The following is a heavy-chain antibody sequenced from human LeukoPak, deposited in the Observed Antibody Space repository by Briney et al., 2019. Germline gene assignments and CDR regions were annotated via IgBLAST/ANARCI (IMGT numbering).Heavy chain of an antibody. D-gene: IGHD5/OR15-5a*01. CDR2: TYYRSEWYH. CDR1: GDSVSSYSVA. V-gene: IGHV6-1*01. CDR3: ARASGLRRVAWYFDL. Sequence: SQTLSLTCAISGDSVSSYSVAWNWIRRSPSRGLEWLGRTYYRSEWYHDYAISVKGRISINSDTSKNQLSLHLNSVTPEDTAVYYCARASGLRRVAWYFDLWGRGTLVAVSS. J-gene: IGHJ2*01.